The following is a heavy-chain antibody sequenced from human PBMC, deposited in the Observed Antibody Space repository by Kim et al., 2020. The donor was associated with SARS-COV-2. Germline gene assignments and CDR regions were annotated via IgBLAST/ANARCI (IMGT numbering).Heavy chain of an antibody. CDR3: ASYGDSGIDI. D-gene: IGHD4-17*01. Sequence: GGSLRLSCAASGFTFSSYSMNWVRQAPGKGLEWVSYISSSSSTIYYADSVKGRFTISRDNAKNSLYLQINSLRDEDTAVYYCASYGDSGIDIWGQGTMVT. CDR1: GFTFSSYS. CDR2: ISSSSSTI. V-gene: IGHV3-48*02. J-gene: IGHJ3*02.